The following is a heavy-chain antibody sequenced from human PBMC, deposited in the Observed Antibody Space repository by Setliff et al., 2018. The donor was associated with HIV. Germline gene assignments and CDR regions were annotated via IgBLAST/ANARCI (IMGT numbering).Heavy chain of an antibody. Sequence: ASVKVSCKASGYTFTNYGISWVRQAPGQGLEWMGWISVYSGNTGYAQKFQGRVTMTRNTSINTAYMELSSLRSEDTAVYYCARGNIVATDAFDIWGQGAMVTVSS. V-gene: IGHV1-8*02. J-gene: IGHJ3*02. D-gene: IGHD5-12*01. CDR2: ISVYSGNT. CDR3: ARGNIVATDAFDI. CDR1: GYTFTNYG.